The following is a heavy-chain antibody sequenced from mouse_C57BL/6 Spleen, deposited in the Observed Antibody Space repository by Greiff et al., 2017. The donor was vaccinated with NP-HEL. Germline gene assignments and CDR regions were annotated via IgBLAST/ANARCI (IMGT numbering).Heavy chain of an antibody. J-gene: IGHJ1*03. CDR2: IYPGDGDT. D-gene: IGHD1-1*01. CDR3: ARTPSYYGTSPGGYFDV. Sequence: QVQLQQSGAELVKPGASVKISCKASGYAFSSYWMNWVKQRPGKGLEWIGQIYPGDGDTNYNGKFKGKATLTADKSSSTAYMQLSSLTSEDSAVYFCARTPSYYGTSPGGYFDVWGTGTTVTVSS. CDR1: GYAFSSYW. V-gene: IGHV1-80*01.